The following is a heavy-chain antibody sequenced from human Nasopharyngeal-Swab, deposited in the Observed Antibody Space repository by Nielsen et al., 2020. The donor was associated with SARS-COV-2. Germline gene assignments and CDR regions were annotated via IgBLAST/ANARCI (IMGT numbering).Heavy chain of an antibody. CDR2: IYYSGST. CDR3: ARDGRSSWYFDL. CDR1: GGSISSYY. J-gene: IGHJ2*01. Sequence: SETLSLTYTVSGGSISSYYWSWIRQPPGKGLEWIGYIYYSGSTNYNPSLKSRVTTSVDTSKNQFSLKLSSVTAADTAIYYCARDGRSSWYFDLWGRGTLVTVSS. V-gene: IGHV4-59*01.